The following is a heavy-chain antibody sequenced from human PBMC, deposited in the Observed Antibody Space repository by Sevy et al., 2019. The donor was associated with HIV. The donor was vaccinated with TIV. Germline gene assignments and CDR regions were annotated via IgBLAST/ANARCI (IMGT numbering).Heavy chain of an antibody. CDR2: IIPIFGTA. CDR3: ARGTYYYGSGSYPNWFDP. V-gene: IGHV1-69*13. CDR1: GGTFSSYA. D-gene: IGHD3-10*01. J-gene: IGHJ5*02. Sequence: ASVKVSCKASGGTFSSYAISWVRQAPGQGLEWMGRIIPIFGTANYAQKFQGRVTITADESTGKAYMELSSLGSEDTAVYYCARGTYYYGSGSYPNWFDPWGQGTLVTVSS.